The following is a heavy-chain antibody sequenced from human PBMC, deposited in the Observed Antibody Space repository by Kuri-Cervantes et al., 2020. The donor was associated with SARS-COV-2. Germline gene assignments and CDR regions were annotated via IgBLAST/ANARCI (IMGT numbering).Heavy chain of an antibody. CDR3: ARAGCGGDCYVRGLGGSDY. CDR1: GYTFTSYG. J-gene: IGHJ4*02. Sequence: ASVKVSCKASGYTFTSYGISWVRQAPGQGLEWMGWISAYNGNTNYAQKLQGRVTMTTDTSTSTAYMELSSLRSEDTAVYYCARAGCGGDCYVRGLGGSDYWGQGTLVTVSS. CDR2: ISAYNGNT. V-gene: IGHV1-18*01. D-gene: IGHD2-21*02.